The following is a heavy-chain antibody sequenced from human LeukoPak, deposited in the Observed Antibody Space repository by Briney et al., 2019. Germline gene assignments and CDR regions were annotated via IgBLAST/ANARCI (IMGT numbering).Heavy chain of an antibody. J-gene: IGHJ4*02. Sequence: GGSLRLSCAASGNYWMHWVRQVPGKGLVWVSHINSDGSWTSYADSVKGRFTISKDNAKNTVYLQMNSLRAEDTAVYYCAKVSQLMVYANFDYWGQGTLVTVSS. CDR1: GNYW. CDR2: INSDGSWT. D-gene: IGHD2-8*01. V-gene: IGHV3-74*01. CDR3: AKVSQLMVYANFDY.